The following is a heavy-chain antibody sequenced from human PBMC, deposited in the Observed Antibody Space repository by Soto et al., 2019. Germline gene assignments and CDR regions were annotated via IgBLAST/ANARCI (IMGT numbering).Heavy chain of an antibody. CDR2: ISYDGSNK. Sequence: PGGSLRLSCAASGFTLSSYAMHWVRQAPGKGLEWVAVISYDGSNKYYADSVKGRFTISRDNSKNTLYLQMNSLRAEDTAVYYCARDSRWLRFGNYYGMDVWGQGTTVTVSS. V-gene: IGHV3-30-3*01. CDR1: GFTLSSYA. CDR3: ARDSRWLRFGNYYGMDV. J-gene: IGHJ6*02. D-gene: IGHD5-12*01.